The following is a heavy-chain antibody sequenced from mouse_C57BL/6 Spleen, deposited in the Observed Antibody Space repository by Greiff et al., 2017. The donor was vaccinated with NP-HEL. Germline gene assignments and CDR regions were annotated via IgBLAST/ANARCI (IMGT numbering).Heavy chain of an antibody. J-gene: IGHJ3*01. CDR1: GYTFTSYW. CDR3: ARGKKEDYGSSDWFAY. V-gene: IGHV1-50*01. CDR2: IDPSDSYT. Sequence: QVQLKQPGAELVMPGASVKLSCKASGYTFTSYWMQWVKQRPGQGLEWIGEIDPSDSYTNYNQKFKGKATLTVDTSSSTAYMQLSSLTSEDSAVYYCARGKKEDYGSSDWFAYWGQGTLVTVSA. D-gene: IGHD1-1*01.